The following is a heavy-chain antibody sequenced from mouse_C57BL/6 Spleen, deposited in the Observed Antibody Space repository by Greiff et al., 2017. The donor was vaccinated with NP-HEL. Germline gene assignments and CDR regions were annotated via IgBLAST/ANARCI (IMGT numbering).Heavy chain of an antibody. D-gene: IGHD1-1*02. V-gene: IGHV1-22*01. CDR1: GYTFTDYN. CDR3: ARGGPAWFAY. Sequence: VHVKQSGPELVKPGASVKMSCKASGYTFTDYNMHWVKQSHGKSLEWIGYINPNNGGTSYNQKFKGKATLTVNKSSSTAYMELRSLTSEDSAVYYCARGGPAWFAYWGQGTLVTVSA. J-gene: IGHJ3*01. CDR2: INPNNGGT.